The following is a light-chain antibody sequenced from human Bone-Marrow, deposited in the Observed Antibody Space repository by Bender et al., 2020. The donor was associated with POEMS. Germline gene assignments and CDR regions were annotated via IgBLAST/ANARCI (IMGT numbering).Light chain of an antibody. Sequence: QSALTQPASVSGSPGQSITISCTGTSSDIGSHDSVAWYQQYPGEVPRLMISEVTKRPSGVSNRFSGSKSGNTASLTISGLQAEDEADYYCCSYAGSSAWVFGTGTKVTVL. V-gene: IGLV2-23*02. J-gene: IGLJ1*01. CDR2: EVT. CDR3: CSYAGSSAWV. CDR1: SSDIGSHDS.